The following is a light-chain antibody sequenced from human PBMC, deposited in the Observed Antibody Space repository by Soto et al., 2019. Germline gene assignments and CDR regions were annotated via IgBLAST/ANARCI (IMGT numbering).Light chain of an antibody. CDR1: QRVGTR. CDR3: QQRHMWPIT. V-gene: IGKV1-5*01. Sequence: DIQMTQSPSTLSASIGDRVIITFRASQRVGTRLAWYRQKPGKAPNLLIYDASVLETGGPSRFSGSGSGTDYTLSICGLEPEDSAVYDCQQRHMWPITFGQGTLLEI. J-gene: IGKJ5*01. CDR2: DAS.